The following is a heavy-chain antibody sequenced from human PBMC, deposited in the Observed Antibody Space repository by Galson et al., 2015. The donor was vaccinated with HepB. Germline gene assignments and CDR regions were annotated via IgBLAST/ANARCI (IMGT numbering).Heavy chain of an antibody. CDR2: MNPNSGNT. CDR3: ARTVTTVTTEREVDY. J-gene: IGHJ4*02. V-gene: IGHV1-8*01. CDR1: GYTFTSYD. D-gene: IGHD4-17*01. Sequence: CKASGYTFTSYDINWVRQATGQGLEWMGWMNPNSGNTGYAQKFQGRVTMTRNTSISTAYMELSSLRSEDTAVYYCARTVTTVTTEREVDYWGQGTLVTVSS.